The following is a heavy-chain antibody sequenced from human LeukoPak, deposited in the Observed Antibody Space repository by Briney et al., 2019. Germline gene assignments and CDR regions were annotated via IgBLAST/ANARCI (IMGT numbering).Heavy chain of an antibody. CDR3: ARDRDIVVVVAATGGAFDY. D-gene: IGHD2-15*01. V-gene: IGHV1-46*01. Sequence: ASVKVSCKASGGTFSSYAISWVRQAPGQGLEWMGIINPSGGSTSYAQKFQGRVTMTRDTSTSTVYMELSSLRSEDTAVYYCARDRDIVVVVAATGGAFDYWGQGTLVTVSS. CDR1: GGTFSSYA. CDR2: INPSGGST. J-gene: IGHJ4*02.